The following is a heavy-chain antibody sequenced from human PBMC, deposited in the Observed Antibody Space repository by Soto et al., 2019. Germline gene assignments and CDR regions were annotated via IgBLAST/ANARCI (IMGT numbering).Heavy chain of an antibody. D-gene: IGHD2-15*01. CDR2: IYHSGST. CDR3: ARAVAASGMDV. J-gene: IGHJ6*02. Sequence: SETLSLTCAVSGGSISSGGYSWSWIRQPPGAGLEWIGYIYHSGSTYYNPSLKSRVTISVDRSKNQFSLKLSSVTAADTAVYYCARAVAASGMDVWGQGTTVTVSS. V-gene: IGHV4-30-2*01. CDR1: GGSISSGGYS.